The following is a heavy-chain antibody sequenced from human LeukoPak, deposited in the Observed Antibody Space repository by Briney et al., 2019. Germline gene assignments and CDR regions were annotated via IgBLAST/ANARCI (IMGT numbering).Heavy chain of an antibody. CDR2: ISGSGGST. V-gene: IGHV3-23*01. D-gene: IGHD3-10*01. CDR1: GFTFSSYA. CDR3: AKGDGSATYVPLDY. J-gene: IGHJ4*02. Sequence: GGSLRLSCAASGFTFSSYAMSWVRQAPGKGREWVSAISGSGGSTYYADSVKGRFTISRDNSKNTLYLQMTSLRAADTAVYYCAKGDGSATYVPLDYWGQGTLVTVSS.